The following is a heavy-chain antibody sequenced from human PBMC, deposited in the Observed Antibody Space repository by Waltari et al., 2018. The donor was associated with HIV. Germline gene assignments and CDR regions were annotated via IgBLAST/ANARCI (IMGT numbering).Heavy chain of an antibody. V-gene: IGHV3-30*18. J-gene: IGHJ4*02. D-gene: IGHD3-22*01. CDR3: AKDRRQGFYYDSSGERPFDY. CDR1: GIDFFNSYG. CDR2: ISYDTTNI. Sequence: QVQLVESGGGVVQPGGSLRLSCAAPGIDFFNSYGMPWVRQAPGKGLEWVATISYDTTNIYYVESVRGRFTISRDNSKNTVYLQMNSLRGEDTAVYYCAKDRRQGFYYDSSGERPFDYWGQGTLVTVSS.